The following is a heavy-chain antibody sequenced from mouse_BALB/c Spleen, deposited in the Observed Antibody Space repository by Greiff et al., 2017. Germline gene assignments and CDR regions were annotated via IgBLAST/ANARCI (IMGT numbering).Heavy chain of an antibody. Sequence: EVKLVESGGDLVKPGGSLKLSCAASGFTFSSYGMSWVRQTPDKRLEWVATISSGGSYTYYPDSVKGRFTISRDNAKDTLYLQMSSLKSEDTAMYYCARRVYDGYYFAYWGQGTLVTVSA. CDR2: ISSGGSYT. D-gene: IGHD2-3*01. CDR3: ARRVYDGYYFAY. CDR1: GFTFSSYG. J-gene: IGHJ3*01. V-gene: IGHV5-6*02.